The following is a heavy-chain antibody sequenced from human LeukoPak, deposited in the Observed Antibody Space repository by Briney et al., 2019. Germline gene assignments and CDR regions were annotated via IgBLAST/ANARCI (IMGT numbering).Heavy chain of an antibody. Sequence: GGSLRLSCAASGFTFSSYGMHWVRQAPGKGLEWVAVISYDGSNKYYADSVKGRFTISRDNSKNTLYLQMNSLRAEDTAVYYCASSRAVADDAFDIWGQGTMVTVSS. V-gene: IGHV3-30*03. CDR2: ISYDGSNK. CDR1: GFTFSSYG. J-gene: IGHJ3*02. CDR3: ASSRAVADDAFDI. D-gene: IGHD6-19*01.